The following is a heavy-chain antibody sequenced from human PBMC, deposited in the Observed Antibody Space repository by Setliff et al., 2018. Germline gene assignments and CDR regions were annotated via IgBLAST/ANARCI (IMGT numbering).Heavy chain of an antibody. CDR1: GGSISSDY. CDR3: ARDRRDYIGAGSSEIDYYYYYYMDV. Sequence: SETLSLTCTVSGGSISSDYWSWIRQPPGKGLEWIGNIYYSWGTYYNPSLRTRVTISVDTSQNQFSLRLSSVTAADTAVYYCARDRRDYIGAGSSEIDYYYYYYMDVWGKGTTVTVSS. V-gene: IGHV4-4*08. J-gene: IGHJ6*03. CDR2: IYYSWGT. D-gene: IGHD3-10*01.